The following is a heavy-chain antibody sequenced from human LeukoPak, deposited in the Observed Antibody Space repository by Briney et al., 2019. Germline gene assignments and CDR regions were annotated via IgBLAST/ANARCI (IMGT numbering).Heavy chain of an antibody. CDR1: GGSISSYY. D-gene: IGHD3-22*01. Sequence: SETLSLTCTVSGGSISSYYCSWIRQSAGKGLEWIGRIYTSGSTTNYNPSLKSRVTMSVDTSKNQFSLKLSSVTAADTAVYYCATDRPPYYYDSSGTDHGDAFDIWGQGAMVTVSS. CDR2: IYTSGSTT. V-gene: IGHV4-4*07. J-gene: IGHJ3*02. CDR3: ATDRPPYYYDSSGTDHGDAFDI.